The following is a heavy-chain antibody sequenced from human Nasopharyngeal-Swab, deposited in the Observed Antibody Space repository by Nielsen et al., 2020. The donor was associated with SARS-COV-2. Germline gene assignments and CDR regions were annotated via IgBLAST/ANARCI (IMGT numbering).Heavy chain of an antibody. J-gene: IGHJ3*02. CDR3: ARSGDYCSSTSCYLSDAFDI. D-gene: IGHD2-2*01. Sequence: VRQAPGKGLEWVAVISYDGSNKYYADSVKGRFTISRDNSKNTLYLQMNSLRAEDTAVYYCARSGDYCSSTSCYLSDAFDIWGQGIMVTVSS. CDR2: ISYDGSNK. V-gene: IGHV3-30-3*01.